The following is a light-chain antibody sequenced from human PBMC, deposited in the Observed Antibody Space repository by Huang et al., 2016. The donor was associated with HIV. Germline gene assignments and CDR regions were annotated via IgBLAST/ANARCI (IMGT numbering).Light chain of an antibody. CDR1: QSVSSN. V-gene: IGKV3-15*01. J-gene: IGKJ1*01. Sequence: EIVMTQSPATRSVSPGERATLSCRASQSVSSNLAWYQQKPGQAPRLLIYGASTRATGIPARFSGSGSGTEFTLTISSLQSEDFAVDYCQQYNNWPPWTFGQGTKVEFK. CDR2: GAS. CDR3: QQYNNWPPWT.